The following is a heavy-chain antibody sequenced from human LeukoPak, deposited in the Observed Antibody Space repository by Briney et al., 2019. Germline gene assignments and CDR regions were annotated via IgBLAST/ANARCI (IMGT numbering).Heavy chain of an antibody. Sequence: ASVKVSCKASGYTFTNFGISWVRQAPGQGLEWMGWISAYNGNTNYAQRLQGRVTMTTDTSTSTAYMELRSLRSDDTAVYYCAREHGDYYYYGMDVWGQGTTVTVSS. CDR1: GYTFTNFG. V-gene: IGHV1-18*01. D-gene: IGHD4-17*01. CDR2: ISAYNGNT. J-gene: IGHJ6*02. CDR3: AREHGDYYYYGMDV.